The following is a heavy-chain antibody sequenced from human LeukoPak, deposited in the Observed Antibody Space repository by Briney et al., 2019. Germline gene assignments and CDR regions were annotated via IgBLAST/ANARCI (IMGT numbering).Heavy chain of an antibody. D-gene: IGHD3-10*01. CDR3: ARALMVRGVRGYGMDV. CDR1: GGSISSYY. V-gene: IGHV4-59*01. Sequence: SETPSLTCTVSGGSISSYYWSWIRQPPGKELEWIGYIYYSGSTNYNPSLKSRVTISVDTSKNQFSLKLSSVTAADTAVYYCARALMVRGVRGYGMDVWGQGTTVTVSS. J-gene: IGHJ6*02. CDR2: IYYSGST.